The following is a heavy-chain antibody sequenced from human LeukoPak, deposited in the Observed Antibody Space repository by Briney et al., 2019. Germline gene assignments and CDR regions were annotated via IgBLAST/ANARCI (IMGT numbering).Heavy chain of an antibody. CDR1: GGTFSSYA. CDR3: ARAEYCGGDCYSYYFDY. CDR2: IIPIFGTA. Sequence: WASVKVSCKASGGTFSSYAISWVRQAPGQGLEWMGGIIPIFGTANYAQKFQGRVTITADKSTSTAYMELSSLRSEDTAVYYCARAEYCGGDCYSYYFDYWGQGTLVTVSS. V-gene: IGHV1-69*06. D-gene: IGHD2-21*02. J-gene: IGHJ4*02.